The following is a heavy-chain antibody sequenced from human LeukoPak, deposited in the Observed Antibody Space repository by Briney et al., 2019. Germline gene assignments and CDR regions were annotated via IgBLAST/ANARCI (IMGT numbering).Heavy chain of an antibody. J-gene: IGHJ4*02. V-gene: IGHV4-59*01. Sequence: SGTLSLTCTVSGGSISSYYWSWIRQPPGKGLEWIGYIYYSGSTNYNPSLKSRVTISVDTSKNQFSLKLSSVTAADTAVYYCARGVGHSSGWRGYYFDYWGQGTLVTVSS. CDR3: ARGVGHSSGWRGYYFDY. D-gene: IGHD6-19*01. CDR1: GGSISSYY. CDR2: IYYSGST.